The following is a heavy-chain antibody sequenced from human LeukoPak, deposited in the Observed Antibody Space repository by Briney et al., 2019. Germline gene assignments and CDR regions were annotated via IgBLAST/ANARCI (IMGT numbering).Heavy chain of an antibody. Sequence: SETLSLTCTVSGGSISSSIYYWGWIRQPPGKGLEWIGYIYYSGSTNYNPSLKSRVTISVDTSKNQFSLKLSSVTAADTAVYYCARGHGGDYYDSSGYFLFDYWGQGTLVTVSS. V-gene: IGHV4-61*05. D-gene: IGHD3-22*01. CDR3: ARGHGGDYYDSSGYFLFDY. CDR1: GGSISSSIYY. J-gene: IGHJ4*02. CDR2: IYYSGST.